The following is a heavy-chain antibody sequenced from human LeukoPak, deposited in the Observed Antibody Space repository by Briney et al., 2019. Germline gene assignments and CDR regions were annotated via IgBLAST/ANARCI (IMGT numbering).Heavy chain of an antibody. CDR2: IYYSGST. V-gene: IGHV4-59*01. J-gene: IGHJ4*02. CDR1: GGSISSYY. Sequence: SETLSLTCTVSGGSISSYYWSWIRQPPGKGLEWIGNIYYSGSTNYNPSLKSRVTISVDTSKNQFSLKLSSVTAADTAVYYCARGARLVVVAATVDYWGQGTLVTVSS. D-gene: IGHD2-15*01. CDR3: ARGARLVVVAATVDY.